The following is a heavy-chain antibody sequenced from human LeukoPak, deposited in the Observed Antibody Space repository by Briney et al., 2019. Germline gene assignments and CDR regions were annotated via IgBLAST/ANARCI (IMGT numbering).Heavy chain of an antibody. D-gene: IGHD6-19*01. V-gene: IGHV3-23*01. Sequence: PGGSLRLSCAASGFTFSSYAMSSVRQAPGKGLEWVSAISGSGGRTYYADSVKGRFTISRDNSKNTLYLQMNSLRAEDTAVYYCAKASSGWQRGFDYWGQGTLVTVSS. CDR3: AKASSGWQRGFDY. CDR1: GFTFSSYA. J-gene: IGHJ4*02. CDR2: ISGSGGRT.